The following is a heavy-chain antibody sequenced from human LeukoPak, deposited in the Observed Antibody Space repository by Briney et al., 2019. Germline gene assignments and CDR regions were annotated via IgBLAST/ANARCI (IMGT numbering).Heavy chain of an antibody. CDR1: GYTFTSYY. J-gene: IGHJ4*02. CDR2: INPSGGST. CDR3: ARESRWYDSSGYSFDY. V-gene: IGHV1-46*01. D-gene: IGHD3-22*01. Sequence: ASVKVSCKASGYTFTSYYMHWVRQAPGQGLEWMGIINPSGGSTSYAQKFQGRVTMTRDTSTSTVYMELSSLRSEGTAVYYCARESRWYDSSGYSFDYWGQGTLVTVSS.